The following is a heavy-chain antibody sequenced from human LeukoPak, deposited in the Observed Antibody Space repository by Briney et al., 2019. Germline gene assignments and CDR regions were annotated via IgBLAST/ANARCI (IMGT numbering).Heavy chain of an antibody. D-gene: IGHD3-22*01. CDR2: IRYDGSNK. J-gene: IGHJ4*02. Sequence: GGSLRLSCAASGFTFSSYGMHWVRQAPGKGLEGVAFIRYDGSNKYYADSVKGRFTISRDNSKNTLYLQMNSLRAEDTAVYYCATDNVGVSMIVGILADWGQGTLVTVSS. CDR3: ATDNVGVSMIVGILAD. V-gene: IGHV3-30*02. CDR1: GFTFSSYG.